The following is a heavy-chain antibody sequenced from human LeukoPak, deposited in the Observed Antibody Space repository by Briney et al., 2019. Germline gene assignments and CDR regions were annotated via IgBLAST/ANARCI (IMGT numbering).Heavy chain of an antibody. D-gene: IGHD3-9*01. CDR2: IYPGDSDT. V-gene: IGHV5-51*01. CDR1: GYSFTSYW. J-gene: IGHJ3*02. CDR3: ARPAYYDILTGPDAFDI. Sequence: LGASLQISCQGSGYSFTSYWIGWVRPLPGKGLEGMGIIYPGDSDTRYSPSFQGQVTISADKSISTAYLQWSSLKASDTAMYYCARPAYYDILTGPDAFDIWGQGTMVTVSS.